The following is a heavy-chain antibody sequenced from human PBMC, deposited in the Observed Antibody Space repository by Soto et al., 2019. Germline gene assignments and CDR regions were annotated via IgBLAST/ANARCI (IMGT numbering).Heavy chain of an antibody. V-gene: IGHV3-23*01. J-gene: IGHJ5*02. Sequence: VQLLESGGGLVQPGGSLRLSCAASRFTFRIYAMSWVRQAPGKGLEWVSAISGSGGSTYYADSVKGRFTISRDNSKNTLYLQMNSLRAEDTAVYYCAKDFGGSCCNWFDPWGQGTLVSVSS. CDR3: AKDFGGSCCNWFDP. CDR1: RFTFRIYA. D-gene: IGHD2-15*01. CDR2: ISGSGGST.